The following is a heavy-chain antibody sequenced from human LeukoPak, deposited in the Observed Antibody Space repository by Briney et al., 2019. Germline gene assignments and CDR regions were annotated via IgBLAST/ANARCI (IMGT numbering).Heavy chain of an antibody. J-gene: IGHJ4*02. D-gene: IGHD6-13*01. CDR2: INHSGST. CDR3: ARFSSSWYGPSDY. Sequence: SETLSLTCAVYGGSFSGYYWSWIRQPPGKGPEWIGEINHSGSTNYNPSLKSRVTISVDTSKNQFSLKLSSVTAADTAVYYCARFSSSWYGPSDYWGQGTLVTVSS. CDR1: GGSFSGYY. V-gene: IGHV4-34*01.